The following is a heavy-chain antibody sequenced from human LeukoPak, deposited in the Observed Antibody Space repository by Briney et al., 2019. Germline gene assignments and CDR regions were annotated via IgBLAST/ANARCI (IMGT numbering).Heavy chain of an antibody. CDR1: GYTFTSYG. V-gene: IGHV1-46*01. J-gene: IGHJ6*03. Sequence: ASVKVSCKASGYTFTSYGISWVRQAPGQGLEWMGIINPSGGSTSYAQKFQGRVTITADESTSTAYMELSSLRSEDTAVYYCARSGYSYGLGGYYYYYMDVWGKGTTVTISS. D-gene: IGHD5-18*01. CDR3: ARSGYSYGLGGYYYYYMDV. CDR2: INPSGGST.